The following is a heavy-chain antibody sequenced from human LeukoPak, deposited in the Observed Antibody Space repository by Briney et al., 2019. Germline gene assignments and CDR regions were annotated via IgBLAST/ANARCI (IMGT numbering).Heavy chain of an antibody. CDR2: IGGSGGST. D-gene: IGHD2-21*02. J-gene: IGHJ4*02. Sequence: GGSLRLSCAASGFTFGIYAMSWVRQAPGKGLEWVSVIGGSGGSTYYADSVKGRFTISRDKSKNTLYLQMNSLRAEDTAVYYCAKRRTATNPYYLDCWGRGTLVTVSS. CDR3: AKRRTATNPYYLDC. V-gene: IGHV3-23*01. CDR1: GFTFGIYA.